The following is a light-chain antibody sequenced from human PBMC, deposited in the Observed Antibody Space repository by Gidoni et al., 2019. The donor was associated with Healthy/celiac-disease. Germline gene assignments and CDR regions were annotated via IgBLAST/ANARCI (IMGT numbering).Light chain of an antibody. J-gene: IGKJ4*02. CDR2: GAS. V-gene: IGKV3-20*01. Sequence: EIVLTQSPCTLSLSPGERAPLSCRASQSVSSSDLAWYQQKLGQAPRLLIYGASSRATGIPDRFSGSGSCTDFTITISRLEPEDFAVYYCQQYGSSLAITFGGGTKVEIK. CDR3: QQYGSSLAIT. CDR1: QSVSSSD.